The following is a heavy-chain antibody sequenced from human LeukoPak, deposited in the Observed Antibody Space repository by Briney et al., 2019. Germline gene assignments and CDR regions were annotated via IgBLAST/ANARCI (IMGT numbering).Heavy chain of an antibody. Sequence: LETLSLTCTVSGGSISSYYWSWIRQPPGKGLEWIGYIYYSGSTNYNPSLKSRVTISVDTSKNQFSLKLSSVTAADTAVYYCASTIDWSFDYWGQGTLVTVSS. J-gene: IGHJ4*02. D-gene: IGHD3-9*01. CDR1: GGSISSYY. CDR2: IYYSGST. V-gene: IGHV4-59*01. CDR3: ASTIDWSFDY.